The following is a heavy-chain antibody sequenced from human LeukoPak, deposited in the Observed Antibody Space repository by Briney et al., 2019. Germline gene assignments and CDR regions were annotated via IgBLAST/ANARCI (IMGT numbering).Heavy chain of an antibody. J-gene: IGHJ6*02. CDR3: AKGGYYYGSGRNYGLDV. Sequence: SETLSLTCSVSGGSITTYSWSWIRQAPGKGLEWIGYVHHSGSTNYNPSLESRVTISVDTSKNQFSLKLTSVTTADTAVYYRAKGGYYYGSGRNYGLDVWGQGTTVTVSS. D-gene: IGHD3-10*01. CDR2: VHHSGST. V-gene: IGHV4-59*01. CDR1: GGSITTYS.